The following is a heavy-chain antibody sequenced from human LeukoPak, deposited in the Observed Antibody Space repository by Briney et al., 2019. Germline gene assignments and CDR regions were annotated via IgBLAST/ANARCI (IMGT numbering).Heavy chain of an antibody. CDR2: ISYDGSNK. CDR3: ARAGGPTYYYYYMDV. V-gene: IGHV3-30*04. CDR1: GFTFSSYA. J-gene: IGHJ6*03. Sequence: GGSLRLSCAASGFTFSSYAMHWVRQAPGKGLEWVAVISYDGSNKYYADSVKGRFTISRDNSKNTLYLQMNSLRAEDTAVYYCARAGGPTYYYYYMDVWGKGTTVTVSS.